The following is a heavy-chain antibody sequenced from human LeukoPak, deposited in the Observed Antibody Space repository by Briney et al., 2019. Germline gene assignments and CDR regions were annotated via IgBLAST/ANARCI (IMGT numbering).Heavy chain of an antibody. CDR3: ARDWEQQLVPDY. CDR1: GFTFSNFG. V-gene: IGHV3-20*04. CDR2: INWNGGST. Sequence: GGSLRLSCAASGFTFSNFGMSWVRHAPGKGLEWVSGINWNGGSTGYADSVKGRFTISRDNAKNSLYLQMNSLRAEDTALYYCARDWEQQLVPDYWGQGTLVTVSS. D-gene: IGHD6-13*01. J-gene: IGHJ4*02.